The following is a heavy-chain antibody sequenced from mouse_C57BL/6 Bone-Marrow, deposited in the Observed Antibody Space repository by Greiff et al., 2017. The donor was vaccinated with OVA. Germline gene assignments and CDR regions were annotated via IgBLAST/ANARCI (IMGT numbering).Heavy chain of an antibody. CDR3: ARRGWLLRPYYFDY. CDR1: GYTFTDYY. J-gene: IGHJ2*01. CDR2: MNTENGGK. D-gene: IGHD2-3*01. V-gene: IGHV1-19*01. Sequence: EVQLQQSGPVLVKPGASVKMSCKASGYTFTDYYMNWVKQSPGQSLEWRGGMNTENGGKRDNQKFKGKATLTVDKSSSTAYMELNSLTSEDSAVYYCARRGWLLRPYYFDYWGQGTTLTVSS.